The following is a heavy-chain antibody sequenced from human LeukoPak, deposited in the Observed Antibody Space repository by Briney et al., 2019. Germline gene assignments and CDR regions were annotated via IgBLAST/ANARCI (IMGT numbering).Heavy chain of an antibody. J-gene: IGHJ4*02. CDR2: IYHSGSI. D-gene: IGHD1-1*01. CDR1: GYSISSGYY. CDR3: ARQLERLGHADY. V-gene: IGHV4-38-2*01. Sequence: SETLSLTCAVSGYSISSGYYWGWIRQPPGKGLEWIGSIYHSGSIYYNPSLKSRITISADTSKNQFSLKLSSVTAADTAVYYCARQLERLGHADYWGQGTLVTVSS.